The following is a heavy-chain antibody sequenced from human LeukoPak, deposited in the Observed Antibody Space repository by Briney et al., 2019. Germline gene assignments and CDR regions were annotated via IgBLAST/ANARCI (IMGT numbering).Heavy chain of an antibody. CDR1: GYTFTGYY. D-gene: IGHD6-19*01. Sequence: ASVKVSCKASGYTFTGYYMHWVRQAPGQGLEWMGWINPNSGGTNYAQKFQGRVTMTRDTSISTAYMELSRLGSDDTAVYYCAQQWLVRDGMDVWGQGTTVTVSS. V-gene: IGHV1-2*02. CDR3: AQQWLVRDGMDV. CDR2: INPNSGGT. J-gene: IGHJ6*02.